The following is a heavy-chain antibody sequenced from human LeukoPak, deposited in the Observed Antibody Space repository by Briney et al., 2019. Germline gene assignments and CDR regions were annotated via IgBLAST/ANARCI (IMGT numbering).Heavy chain of an antibody. CDR2: IKQDGNEK. Sequence: GGSLRLSCAASGFTFSRYCMSWVRQAPGKGLEWVATIKQDGNEKFYMDSVKGRFTISRDNAKNSLYLQMSSLRAEDTATYYCAKNGPDYCGFNWFAPWCQGTRVTVSS. CDR1: GFTFSRYC. CDR3: AKNGPDYCGFNWFAP. V-gene: IGHV3-7*01. J-gene: IGHJ5*02. D-gene: IGHD4-23*01.